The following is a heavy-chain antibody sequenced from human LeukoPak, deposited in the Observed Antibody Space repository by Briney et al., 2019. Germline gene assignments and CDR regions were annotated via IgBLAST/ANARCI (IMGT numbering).Heavy chain of an antibody. CDR1: GYTFTSYD. CDR2: MNPNSGNT. J-gene: IGHJ3*02. CDR3: ASGYEVIDAFDI. V-gene: IGHV1-8*01. Sequence: ASVKVPCKASGYTFTSYDINWVRQATGQGLEWMGWMNPNSGNTGYAQKFQGRVTMTRNTSISTAYMELSSLRSEDTAVYYCASGYEVIDAFDIWGQGPMVTVSS. D-gene: IGHD2-21*01.